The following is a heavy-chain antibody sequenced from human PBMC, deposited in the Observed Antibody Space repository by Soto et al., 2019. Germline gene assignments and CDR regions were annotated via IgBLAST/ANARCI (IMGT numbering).Heavy chain of an antibody. D-gene: IGHD4-17*01. Sequence: PSETLSLTCAVSGYSISSGYYWGWLRQPPGKGLEWIGEVNHSGSTNYTPSLKSRVTISVDTSKNQFSLKLSSVTAADTAVYYCARDSTVVTPGGFDYWGQGTLVTVSS. J-gene: IGHJ4*02. CDR1: GYSISSGYY. CDR2: VNHSGST. CDR3: ARDSTVVTPGGFDY. V-gene: IGHV4-38-2*02.